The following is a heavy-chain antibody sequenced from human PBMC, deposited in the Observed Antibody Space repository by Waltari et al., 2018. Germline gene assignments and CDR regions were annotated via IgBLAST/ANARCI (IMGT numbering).Heavy chain of an antibody. CDR2: IWYDGSNK. Sequence: QVQLVESGGGVVQPGRSLRLSCAASGFTFSSYGVHWVRQAPGKGLEWGAVIWYDGSNKYYADSVKGRFTISRDNSKNTLYLQMNSLRAEDTAVYYCAKSTAYSSSSNNWFDPWGQGTLVTVSS. D-gene: IGHD6-6*01. CDR1: GFTFSSYG. J-gene: IGHJ5*02. CDR3: AKSTAYSSSSNNWFDP. V-gene: IGHV3-33*06.